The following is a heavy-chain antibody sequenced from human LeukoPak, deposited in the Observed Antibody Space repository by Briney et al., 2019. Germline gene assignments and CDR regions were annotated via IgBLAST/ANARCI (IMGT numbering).Heavy chain of an antibody. V-gene: IGHV4-31*03. CDR1: GGSISSGGYY. CDR2: IYYSGST. J-gene: IGHJ5*02. Sequence: PSETLSLTCTVSGGSISSGGYYWSWIRQHPGKGLEWIGYIYYSGSTYYNPSLKSRVTISVDTSKNQFSLKLSSVTAADTAVYYCARGYSSSSGGWFDPWGQGTLVTVSS. D-gene: IGHD6-6*01. CDR3: ARGYSSSSGGWFDP.